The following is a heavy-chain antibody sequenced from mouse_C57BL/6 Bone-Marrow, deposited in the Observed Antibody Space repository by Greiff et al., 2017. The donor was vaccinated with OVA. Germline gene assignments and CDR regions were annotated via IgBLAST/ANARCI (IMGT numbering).Heavy chain of an antibody. D-gene: IGHD1-1*01. Sequence: EVQGVESGGGLVKPGGSLKLSCAASGFTFSSYAMSWVRQTPEKRLEWVATISDGGSYTYYPDNVKGRFTISRDNAKNNLYLQMSHLKSEDTAMYYCAREPSITPYAMDYWGQGTSVTVSS. CDR3: AREPSITPYAMDY. J-gene: IGHJ4*01. V-gene: IGHV5-4*01. CDR2: ISDGGSYT. CDR1: GFTFSSYA.